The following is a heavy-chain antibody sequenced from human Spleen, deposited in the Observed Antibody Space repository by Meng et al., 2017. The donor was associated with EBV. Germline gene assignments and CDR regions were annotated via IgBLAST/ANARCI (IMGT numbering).Heavy chain of an antibody. V-gene: IGHV4-4*03. J-gene: IGHJ4*02. CDR3: ARGASAGLIDY. D-gene: IGHD6-13*01. CDR1: GASIRRSNW. Sequence: LQGRGPGLVKPPGPTSLPCRVSGASIRRSNWWNWVRQSPGKGLEWIGEIYHSGSVNYNPSLMGRLTLSVDKSNNQFSLRLYSVTAADTAVYYCARGASAGLIDYWGQGTLVTVSS. CDR2: IYHSGSV.